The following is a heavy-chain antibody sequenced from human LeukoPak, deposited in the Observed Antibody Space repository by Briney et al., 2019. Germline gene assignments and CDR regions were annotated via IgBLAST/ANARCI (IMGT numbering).Heavy chain of an antibody. CDR2: IYYSGST. J-gene: IGHJ4*02. V-gene: IGHV4-39*07. D-gene: IGHD6-13*01. CDR1: GFTFGTY. CDR3: ASNPAAGVY. Sequence: GSLRLSCAASGFTFGTYWMSWVRQAPGKGLEWIGSIYYSGSTYYNPSLKSRVTISVDTSKDQFSLKLSSVTAADTAVYYCASNPAAGVYWGQGTLVTVSS.